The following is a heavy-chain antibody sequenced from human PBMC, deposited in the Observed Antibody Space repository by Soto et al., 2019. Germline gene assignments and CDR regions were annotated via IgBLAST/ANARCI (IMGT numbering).Heavy chain of an antibody. J-gene: IGHJ4*02. CDR1: GFTVRAYC. Sequence: LRLSYVGSGFTVRAYCMHWVRQAPGKGLECVAVISDTGSSHYYAASVEGRFTISRENSKNTLSLHMDRLRVEDTAVYYCAKDRGGDCPDNSCYFGADYWGQGTPVTVSS. CDR3: AKDRGGDCPDNSCYFGADY. CDR2: ISDTGSSH. D-gene: IGHD2-2*01. V-gene: IGHV3-30*18.